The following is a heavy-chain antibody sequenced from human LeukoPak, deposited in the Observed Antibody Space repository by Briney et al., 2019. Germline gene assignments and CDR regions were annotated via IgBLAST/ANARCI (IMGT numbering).Heavy chain of an antibody. D-gene: IGHD6-6*01. Sequence: SETLSLTCAVYGGSFSGYYWSWIRQPPGKGLEWIGEINHSGSTNYNPSLKSRVTISVDTSKNQFSLKLSSVTAADTAVYYCARHARRSGYYYYYMDVWGKGTTVTVSS. CDR1: GGSFSGYY. CDR3: ARHARRSGYYYYYMDV. J-gene: IGHJ6*03. V-gene: IGHV4-34*01. CDR2: INHSGST.